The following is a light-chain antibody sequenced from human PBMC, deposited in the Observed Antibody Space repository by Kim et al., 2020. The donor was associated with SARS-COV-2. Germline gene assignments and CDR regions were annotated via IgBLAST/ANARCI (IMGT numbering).Light chain of an antibody. CDR2: QDG. CDR1: KLGDKY. J-gene: IGLJ1*01. Sequence: SYELTQPPSVSVSPGQTASITCSGDKLGDKYAWWYQQKPGQSPVLVIYQDGKRPSGIPERFSGSNSGNTATLTISGTQAMDEADYYCQAWDSSTYVFGTGTKVTVL. CDR3: QAWDSSTYV. V-gene: IGLV3-1*01.